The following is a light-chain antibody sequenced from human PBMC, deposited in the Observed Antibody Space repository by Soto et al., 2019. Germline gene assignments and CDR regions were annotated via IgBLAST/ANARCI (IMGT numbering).Light chain of an antibody. Sequence: EIVLTQPPGTLSLSPGERATLSCRASESIDNNSLAWYEQKPGQAPRFLIYHASRRATGIPNSFSGSGSGTDCTLAISRLEPEDFAVYYWQQYGSAPPTFGPGTIVDVK. CDR2: HAS. V-gene: IGKV3-20*01. CDR1: ESIDNNS. J-gene: IGKJ3*01. CDR3: QQYGSAPPT.